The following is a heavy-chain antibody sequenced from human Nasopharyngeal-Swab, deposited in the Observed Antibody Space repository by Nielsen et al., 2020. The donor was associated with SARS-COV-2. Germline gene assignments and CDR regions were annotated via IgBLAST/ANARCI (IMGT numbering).Heavy chain of an antibody. J-gene: IGHJ3*02. CDR2: ISGSGTT. D-gene: IGHD2-8*01. CDR1: GFTFSSYA. Sequence: GESLKISCAASGFTFSSYAMSWVRQAPGKGPEWVSAISGSGTTYYADSVKGRFTISRDNSKNTLSLQMNSLRAEDTAVYYCAKGDTNGANDAFDIWGQGTMVTVSS. CDR3: AKGDTNGANDAFDI. V-gene: IGHV3-23*01.